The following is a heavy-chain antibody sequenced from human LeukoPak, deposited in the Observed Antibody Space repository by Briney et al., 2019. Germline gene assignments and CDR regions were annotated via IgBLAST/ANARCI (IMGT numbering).Heavy chain of an antibody. CDR3: AGDRATSYFDY. J-gene: IGHJ4*02. CDR1: GFTFRSHG. V-gene: IGHV3-33*01. Sequence: GTSLRLSCAASGFTFRSHGMHWVRQAPGKGLEWVAFIWYDGSNKYYTDSVKGRSTISRDNSKNTLYLQMNSLRAEDTAVYYCAGDRATSYFDYWGQGALVTISS. D-gene: IGHD1-26*01. CDR2: IWYDGSNK.